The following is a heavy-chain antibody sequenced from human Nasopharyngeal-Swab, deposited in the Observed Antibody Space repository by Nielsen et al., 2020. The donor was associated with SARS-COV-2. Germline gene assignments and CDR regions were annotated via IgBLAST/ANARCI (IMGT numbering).Heavy chain of an antibody. J-gene: IGHJ4*02. Sequence: SETLSLTCTVSGGSISSGGYYWSWIRQHPGKGPEWIGYIYYSGGTYYNPSLKSRVTISVDTSKNQFSLKLSSVTAADTAVYYCARAHRITIFGVVSNFDYWGQGTLVTVSS. CDR2: IYYSGGT. V-gene: IGHV4-31*03. CDR1: GGSISSGGYY. D-gene: IGHD3-3*01. CDR3: ARAHRITIFGVVSNFDY.